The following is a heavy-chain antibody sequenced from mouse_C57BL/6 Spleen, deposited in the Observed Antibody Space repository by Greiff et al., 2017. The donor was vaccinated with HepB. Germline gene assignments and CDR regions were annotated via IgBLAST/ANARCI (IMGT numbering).Heavy chain of an antibody. Sequence: VQLQQPGAELVKPGASVKLSCKASGYTFTSYWMHWVKQRPGQGLEWIGMIHPNSGSTNYNEKFKSKATLTVDKSSSTAYMQLSSLTSEDSAVYFCARFDYEYDGGAMGYWGQGTSVTVSS. J-gene: IGHJ4*01. D-gene: IGHD2-4*01. V-gene: IGHV1-64*01. CDR1: GYTFTSYW. CDR3: ARFDYEYDGGAMGY. CDR2: IHPNSGST.